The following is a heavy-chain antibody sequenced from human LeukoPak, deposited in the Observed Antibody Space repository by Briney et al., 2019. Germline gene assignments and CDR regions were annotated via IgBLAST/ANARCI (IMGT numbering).Heavy chain of an antibody. CDR2: IYHSGST. CDR1: GGSISSGGSS. J-gene: IGHJ4*02. CDR3: ARGTTVTRALDY. D-gene: IGHD4-11*01. Sequence: SETLSLTCAVSGGSISSGGSSWSWIRQPPGKGLEWIGYIYHSGSTYYNPSLKSRVTISVDRAKNQFSLRLSSVTAADTAVYYCARGTTVTRALDYWGQGTLVTVSS. V-gene: IGHV4-30-2*01.